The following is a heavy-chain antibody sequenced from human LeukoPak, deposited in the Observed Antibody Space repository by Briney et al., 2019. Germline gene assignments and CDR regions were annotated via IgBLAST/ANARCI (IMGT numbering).Heavy chain of an antibody. CDR3: ATDFWSGYPDY. J-gene: IGHJ4*02. V-gene: IGHV3-7*01. Sequence: SLTISCAASGFTFSSSWMSWVRQAPGKGLEWVANIKQDGSEKYYVDSVKGRFTISRDNAKNSLYLQMNSLRDEDTAVYYCATDFWSGYPDYWGQGTLVTVSS. CDR1: GFTFSSSW. D-gene: IGHD3-3*01. CDR2: IKQDGSEK.